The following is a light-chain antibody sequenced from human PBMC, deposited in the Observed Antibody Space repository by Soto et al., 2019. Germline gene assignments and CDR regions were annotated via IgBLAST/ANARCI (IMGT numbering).Light chain of an antibody. CDR1: QSVSSSY. V-gene: IGKV3D-15*01. J-gene: IGKJ4*01. CDR3: QQYYSYLLT. Sequence: EIVMRQSPATLSGSPGERATLCYRASQSVSSSYLAWYQQKPGQAPRLLIYGASSRATGIPSRFSGSGSGTDFTLTISCLQSEDFATYYCQQYYSYLLTFGGGTKVDIK. CDR2: GAS.